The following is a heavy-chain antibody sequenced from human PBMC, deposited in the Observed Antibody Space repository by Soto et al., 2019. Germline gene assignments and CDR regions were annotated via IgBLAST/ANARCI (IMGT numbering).Heavy chain of an antibody. Sequence: GSRRRSCSASGSTVSSNYMSWVRQAPGKVLDCVSAIYSGGSTYYADSVKGRFTISRDNSKNTLYLQMNRLRAADTAVYYCARGYRSSSSLFDPCGQRTLVTVSS. CDR3: ARGYRSSSSLFDP. V-gene: IGHV3-53*01. CDR1: GSTVSSNY. J-gene: IGHJ5*02. CDR2: IYSGGST. D-gene: IGHD6-6*01.